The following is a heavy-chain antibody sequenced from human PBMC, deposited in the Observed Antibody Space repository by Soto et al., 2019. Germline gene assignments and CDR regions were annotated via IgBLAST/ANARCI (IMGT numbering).Heavy chain of an antibody. D-gene: IGHD2-15*01. J-gene: IGHJ4*02. CDR1: GFTFSDYY. CDR2: ISSSGTTT. CDR3: ARERYGDIFDY. Sequence: GGSLRLSCAASGFTFSDYYMSWIRQAPGKGLEWISYISSSGTTTYYADSVKDRFTISRDNAQNSLYLQVNSLRAEDTAMYYCARERYGDIFDYWGQGTLGTVSS. V-gene: IGHV3-11*01.